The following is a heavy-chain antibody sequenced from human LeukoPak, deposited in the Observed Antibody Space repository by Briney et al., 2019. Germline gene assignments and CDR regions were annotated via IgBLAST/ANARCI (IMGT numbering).Heavy chain of an antibody. CDR3: ARDSGYGDKRLDY. CDR1: GFTFSSYG. CDR2: IKTDGSIT. J-gene: IGHJ4*02. Sequence: GGSLRLSCAASGFTFSSYGMSWVRQAPGKGLEGVSRIKTDGSITDYADSVKGRFTISRDNAKNSLYLQMNSLRAEDTAVYYCARDSGYGDKRLDYWGQGTLVTVSS. V-gene: IGHV3-21*01. D-gene: IGHD4-17*01.